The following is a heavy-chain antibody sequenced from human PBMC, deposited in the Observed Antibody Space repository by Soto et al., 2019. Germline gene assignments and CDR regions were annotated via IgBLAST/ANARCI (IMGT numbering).Heavy chain of an antibody. CDR1: GSSIASSSSY. J-gene: IGHJ3*02. CDR3: ARGRTRDSSEI. V-gene: IGHV4-39*01. CDR2: IYYSGST. Sequence: SQTLSLTTTVFGSSIASSSSYWSWIRQPPGMGLEWIGIIYYSGSTYYNPSLKSRVTISVETSDNQCCLRLRSMIATDTAVYYCARGRTRDSSEIWGQGTRVTVSS.